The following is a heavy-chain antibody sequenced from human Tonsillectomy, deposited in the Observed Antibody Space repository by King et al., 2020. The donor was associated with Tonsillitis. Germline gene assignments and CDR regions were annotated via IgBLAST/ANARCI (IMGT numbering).Heavy chain of an antibody. CDR2: INSNSGGT. CDR1: GYTFTDYY. J-gene: IGHJ4*02. Sequence: QLVQSGAEVKKPGASVKVSCKASGYTFTDYYIYWVRQAPGQGLEWMGWINSNSGGTHYAQKFQGRVSMTRDTSINTAYMELSTLRSDDTAVYFCARDHDSTGYYYVIDYWGQGSLVTVSS. V-gene: IGHV1-2*02. CDR3: ARDHDSTGYYYVIDY. D-gene: IGHD3-22*01.